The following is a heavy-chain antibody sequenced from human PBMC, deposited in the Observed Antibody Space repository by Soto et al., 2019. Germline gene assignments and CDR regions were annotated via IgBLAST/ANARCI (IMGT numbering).Heavy chain of an antibody. V-gene: IGHV3-30*18. CDR3: AKDQDIWNYYYMDV. CDR1: GFTFSSYG. J-gene: IGHJ6*03. CDR2: ISYDGSNK. D-gene: IGHD2-15*01. Sequence: QVQLVESGGGVVQPGRSLRLSCAASGFTFSSYGMHWVRQAPGKGLEWVAVISYDGSNKYYADSVKGRFTISRDNSKNTLYLQMNSLRAEDTAVYYCAKDQDIWNYYYMDVCGKGTTVTVSS.